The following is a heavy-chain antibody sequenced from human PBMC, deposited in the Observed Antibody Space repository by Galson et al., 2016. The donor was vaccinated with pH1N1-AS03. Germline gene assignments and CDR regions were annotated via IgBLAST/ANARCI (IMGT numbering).Heavy chain of an antibody. D-gene: IGHD4-23*01. CDR3: ARAKGNSKVWGS. Sequence: SVKVPCKASGYTFSDYYLHWVRQAPGQGLEWMGWINPDTGNTDFAQKFQGRVTMTRDRSISTGYMELSRLQSDDTAVYYCARAKGNSKVWGSWGQGSLVTVSS. J-gene: IGHJ5*02. CDR1: GYTFSDYY. CDR2: INPDTGNT. V-gene: IGHV1-2*02.